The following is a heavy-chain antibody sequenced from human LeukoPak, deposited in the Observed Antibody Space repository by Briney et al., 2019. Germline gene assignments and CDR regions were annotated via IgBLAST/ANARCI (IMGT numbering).Heavy chain of an antibody. CDR2: VYYSGST. Sequence: PSETLSLTCNVSGDSITSGAFYWAWIRQSPGKGLEWIGNVYYSGSTRYNPSLRGRVSISMDKTKNQFSLNLNSVSVTDTAIYYCARRDYAAWFDPWGQGTLVTVSS. D-gene: IGHD4/OR15-4a*01. CDR1: GDSITSGAFY. J-gene: IGHJ5*02. CDR3: ARRDYAAWFDP. V-gene: IGHV4-39*01.